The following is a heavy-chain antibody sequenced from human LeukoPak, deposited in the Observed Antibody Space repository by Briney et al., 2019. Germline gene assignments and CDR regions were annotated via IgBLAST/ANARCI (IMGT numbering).Heavy chain of an antibody. CDR1: GFTFSSYA. J-gene: IGHJ4*02. CDR3: ARSDFWSGGLYYFDY. V-gene: IGHV3-30*01. CDR2: ISYDGSNK. D-gene: IGHD3-3*01. Sequence: GGSLRLSCAASGFTFSSYAMHWVRQAPGKGLEWVAVISYDGSNKYYADSVKGRFTISRDNSKNTLYLQMDSLRAEDTAVYYCARSDFWSGGLYYFDYWGQGTLVTVSS.